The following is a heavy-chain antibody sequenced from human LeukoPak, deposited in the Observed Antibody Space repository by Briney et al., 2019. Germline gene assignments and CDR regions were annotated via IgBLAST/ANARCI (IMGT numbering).Heavy chain of an antibody. D-gene: IGHD3-22*01. V-gene: IGHV3-30*03. Sequence: GGSLRLSCAASGFTFSSYGMHWVRQAPGKGLEWVAVISYDGSNKYYADSVKGRFTISRDNSKNTLYLQMNSLRAEDTAVYYCARDGRDYDSSGYYYGTYYFDYWGQGTLVTVSS. J-gene: IGHJ4*02. CDR1: GFTFSSYG. CDR3: ARDGRDYDSSGYYYGTYYFDY. CDR2: ISYDGSNK.